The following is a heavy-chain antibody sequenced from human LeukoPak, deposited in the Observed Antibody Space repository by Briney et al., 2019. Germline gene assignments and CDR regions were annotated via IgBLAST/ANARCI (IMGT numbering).Heavy chain of an antibody. J-gene: IGHJ6*03. Sequence: PGGSLRLSCAASGFTFSSYWMSWVRQAPGKELEWVANIKQGGSEKYYVDSVKGRFTISRDNAKNSLYLQMNSLRAEDTAVYYCARDYCGSGTAAGYYYMDVWGKGTTVTVSS. V-gene: IGHV3-7*01. D-gene: IGHD3-10*01. CDR2: IKQGGSEK. CDR1: GFTFSSYW. CDR3: ARDYCGSGTAAGYYYMDV.